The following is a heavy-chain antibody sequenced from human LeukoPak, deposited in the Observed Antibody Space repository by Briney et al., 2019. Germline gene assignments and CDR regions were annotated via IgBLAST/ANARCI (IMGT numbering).Heavy chain of an antibody. D-gene: IGHD5-12*01. CDR1: GYTFTGYY. CDR3: AREPFTYSGKTPLDY. Sequence: ASVKVSCKASGYTFTGYYIHWVRQAPGQGLEWVGWINPNSGGTNYAQKFQGRVTMTRDTSISTAYMELSRLRSDDTAVYYCAREPFTYSGKTPLDYWGQGTLVTVSS. CDR2: INPNSGGT. V-gene: IGHV1-2*02. J-gene: IGHJ4*02.